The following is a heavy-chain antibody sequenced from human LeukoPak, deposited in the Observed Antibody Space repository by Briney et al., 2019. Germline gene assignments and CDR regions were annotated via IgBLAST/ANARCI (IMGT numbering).Heavy chain of an antibody. V-gene: IGHV4-4*07. D-gene: IGHD6-19*01. CDR2: IYTSGST. CDR1: GGSISSYY. Sequence: SETLSLTCTVSGGSISSYYWSWIRQPAGKGLEWIGRIYTSGSTNYNPSLKSRVTMSVDTSKNQFSLKLSSVTAADTAVYYCARGVAVAGKGYYYYYMDVWGKGTTVTVSS. CDR3: ARGVAVAGKGYYYYYMDV. J-gene: IGHJ6*03.